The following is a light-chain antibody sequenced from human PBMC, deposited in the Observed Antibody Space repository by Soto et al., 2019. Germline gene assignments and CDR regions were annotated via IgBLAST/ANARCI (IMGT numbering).Light chain of an antibody. Sequence: EVVMTHSPATLSVSPGERATLSCRASQSVSSNLAWYQQKPGQAPRLLIYGAPTRATGIQVRFSGSGSGTDFTLTISSLQSEDFAVYYCQQYNKWPRITFGQGTRLEI. J-gene: IGKJ5*01. CDR1: QSVSSN. V-gene: IGKV3D-15*01. CDR3: QQYNKWPRIT. CDR2: GAP.